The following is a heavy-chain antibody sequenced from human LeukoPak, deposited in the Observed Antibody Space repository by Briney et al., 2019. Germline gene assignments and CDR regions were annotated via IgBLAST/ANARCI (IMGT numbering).Heavy chain of an antibody. Sequence: GGSLRLSCAASEFTFRSHGMHWVRQAPGKGLEWVALIWYDGTNKYYADSVKGRFTISRDNSKNTLDLQMSSLRAEDTAVYYCAREAYCGGDCYLDWYLDLWGRGTLVTVSS. J-gene: IGHJ2*01. D-gene: IGHD2-21*01. CDR2: IWYDGTNK. V-gene: IGHV3-33*01. CDR3: AREAYCGGDCYLDWYLDL. CDR1: EFTFRSHG.